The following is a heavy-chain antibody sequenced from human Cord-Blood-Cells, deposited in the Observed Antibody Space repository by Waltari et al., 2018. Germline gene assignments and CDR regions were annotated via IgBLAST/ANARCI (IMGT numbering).Heavy chain of an antibody. Sequence: QLQLQESGPGLEKPSETLSLTCTVSGGSISSSSYYWGWIRQPPGKGLEWIGSIYYRGSTYYNPSLKSRVTISVDTSKNQFSLKLSSVTAADTAVYYCARRGAARPFDYWGQGTLVTVSS. CDR2: IYYRGST. CDR1: GGSISSSSYY. CDR3: ARRGAARPFDY. V-gene: IGHV4-39*01. J-gene: IGHJ4*02. D-gene: IGHD6-6*01.